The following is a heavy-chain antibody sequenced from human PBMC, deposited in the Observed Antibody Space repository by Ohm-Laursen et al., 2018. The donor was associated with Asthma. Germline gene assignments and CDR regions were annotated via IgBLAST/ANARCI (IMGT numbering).Heavy chain of an antibody. V-gene: IGHV3-30-3*01. J-gene: IGHJ4*02. CDR3: ARDVMEWYLPAFDF. CDR1: GFTFSSYT. CDR2: GGSYYDGGLK. D-gene: IGHD3-3*01. Sequence: SLRLSCAASGFTFSSYTMHWVRQAPGKGLEWVAVGGSYYDGGLKYYADSVNGRFTVSRDDSKNTLYLQMNSLRPDDTAVYYCARDVMEWYLPAFDFWGQGTLVTVSS.